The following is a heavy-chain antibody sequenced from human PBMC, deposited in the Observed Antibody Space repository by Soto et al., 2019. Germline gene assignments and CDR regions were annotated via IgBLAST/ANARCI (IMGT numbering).Heavy chain of an antibody. V-gene: IGHV5-51*01. J-gene: IGHJ4*02. CDR2: IYPGDFDT. CDR3: ARARRAFVDPSHFGY. Sequence: GESLKISCKGFGYSFTTYWIGWVRQMPGKGLEWMGIIYPGDFDTRYSPSFQGQVTISADNSISTAYLQWSSLKASDTAMYYCARARRAFVDPSHFGYWGQGTLVTV. D-gene: IGHD3-3*02. CDR1: GYSFTTYW.